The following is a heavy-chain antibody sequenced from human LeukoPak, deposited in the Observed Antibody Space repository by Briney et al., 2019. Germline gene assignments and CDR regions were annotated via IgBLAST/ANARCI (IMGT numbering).Heavy chain of an antibody. V-gene: IGHV3-11*04. CDR2: ISNSGTII. CDR1: GFTFSDYY. D-gene: IGHD4-17*01. J-gene: IGHJ2*01. Sequence: GGSLRLSCAASGFTFSDYYMSWIRQAPGKGLEWVSYISNSGTIISYADSVKGRFTISRDNAKNSLYLQMNSLRAEDTAVYYCARNDYGDYGWYFDLWGRGTLVTVSS. CDR3: ARNDYGDYGWYFDL.